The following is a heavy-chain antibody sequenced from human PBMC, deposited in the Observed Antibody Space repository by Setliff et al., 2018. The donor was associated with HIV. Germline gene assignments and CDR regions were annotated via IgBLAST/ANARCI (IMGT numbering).Heavy chain of an antibody. CDR3: AKNAGVGRSYYMHV. CDR1: GFTFSSYA. D-gene: IGHD3-3*01. J-gene: IGHJ6*03. V-gene: IGHV3-23*03. Sequence: PGGSLRLSCAASGFTFSSYAMSWVRQAPGKGLEWVSVIYRSGETTTYSADSVKGRFTISRDNSKNTLHLQMNSLRAEDTAVYYCAKNAGVGRSYYMHVWGKGTTVTVSS. CDR2: IYRSGETTT.